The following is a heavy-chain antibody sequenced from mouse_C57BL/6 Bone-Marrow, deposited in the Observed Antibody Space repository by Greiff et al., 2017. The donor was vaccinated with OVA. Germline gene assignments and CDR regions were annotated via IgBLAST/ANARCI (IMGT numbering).Heavy chain of an antibody. CDR1: GYTFTSYW. J-gene: IGHJ1*03. CDR2: INPSNGGT. Sequence: QVQLQQPGTELVKPGASVTLSCKASGYTFTSYWMHWVKQRPGQGLEWIGNINPSNGGTNYNEKFKSKATLTVDKSSSTAYMQLSSLTSEDSAVYYCARALYYYGSSLGYFDVWGTGTTVTVSS. CDR3: ARALYYYGSSLGYFDV. D-gene: IGHD1-1*01. V-gene: IGHV1-53*01.